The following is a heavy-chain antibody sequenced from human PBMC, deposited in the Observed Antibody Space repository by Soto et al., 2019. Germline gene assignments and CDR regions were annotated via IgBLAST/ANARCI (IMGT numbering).Heavy chain of an antibody. Sequence: ASVKVSCKASGGTFSSYAISWVRQAPGQGLEWMGGIIPIFGTANYAQKFQGRVTITADKSTSTAYMELSSLRPEDTAVYYCARAQGQQLVRDHWFDPWGQGTLVTVSS. D-gene: IGHD6-13*01. CDR1: GGTFSSYA. J-gene: IGHJ5*02. CDR3: ARAQGQQLVRDHWFDP. V-gene: IGHV1-69*06. CDR2: IIPIFGTA.